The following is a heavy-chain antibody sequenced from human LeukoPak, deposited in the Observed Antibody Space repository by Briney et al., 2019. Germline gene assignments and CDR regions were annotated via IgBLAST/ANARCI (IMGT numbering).Heavy chain of an antibody. J-gene: IGHJ5*02. Sequence: SETLSLTCAVYGGSFSGYYWSWIRQPPGKGLEWIGEINHSGSTNYNPSLKGRVTISVDTSKNQFSLKLSSVTAADTAVYYCARGDSFDPWGQGTLVTVSS. CDR1: GGSFSGYY. V-gene: IGHV4-34*01. CDR3: ARGDSFDP. D-gene: IGHD2-21*02. CDR2: INHSGST.